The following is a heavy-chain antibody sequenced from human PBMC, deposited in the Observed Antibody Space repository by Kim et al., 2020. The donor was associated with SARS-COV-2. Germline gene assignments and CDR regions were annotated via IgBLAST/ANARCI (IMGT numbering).Heavy chain of an antibody. CDR2: ISSSSSTI. V-gene: IGHV3-48*04. CDR3: ARLKPQTCNGMDF. CDR1: GFTFSSYS. Sequence: GGSLRLSCAASGFTFSSYSMNWVRQAPGKGLEWVSYISSSSSTIYYADSVKGRFTISRDNSKNSLYLQMNSLRAEDTAVYYCARLKPQTCNGMDFWGQGTTVTVSS. J-gene: IGHJ6*02.